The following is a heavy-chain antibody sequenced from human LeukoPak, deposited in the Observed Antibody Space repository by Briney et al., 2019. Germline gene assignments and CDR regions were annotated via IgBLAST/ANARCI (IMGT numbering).Heavy chain of an antibody. CDR1: GGSISSYY. CDR3: ARARLSRKGMDV. CDR2: IYYSGST. J-gene: IGHJ6*02. D-gene: IGHD4/OR15-4a*01. V-gene: IGHV4-59*01. Sequence: SETLSLTCTVSGGSISSYYWSWIRHPPGKGLELIGYIYYSGSTNYNPSLKSRVTISVDTSKNQFSLKLSSVTAADTAVYYCARARLSRKGMDVWGQGTTVTVSS.